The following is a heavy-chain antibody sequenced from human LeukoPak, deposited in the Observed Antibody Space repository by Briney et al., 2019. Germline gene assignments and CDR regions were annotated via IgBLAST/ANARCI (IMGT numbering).Heavy chain of an antibody. CDR1: GFTFSSYG. J-gene: IGHJ6*02. Sequence: RGSLRLSCAASGFTFSSYGMHWVRQAPGKGLEWVAVISYDGSNKYYADSVKGRFTISRDNSKNTLYLQMNSLRAEDTAVYYCAKAMVRGVTGMDVWGQGTTVTVSS. CDR3: AKAMVRGVTGMDV. CDR2: ISYDGSNK. D-gene: IGHD3-10*01. V-gene: IGHV3-30*18.